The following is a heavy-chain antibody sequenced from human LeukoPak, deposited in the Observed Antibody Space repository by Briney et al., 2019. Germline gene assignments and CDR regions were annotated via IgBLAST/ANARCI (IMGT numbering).Heavy chain of an antibody. CDR3: ARIPRVLLWFGELSYGMDV. V-gene: IGHV4-30-2*01. Sequence: SQTLSLTCAVSGGSISSGGYSWSWIRQPPGKGLEWIGYTYHSGSTYYNPSLKSRVTISVDWSKNQFSLKLSSVTAADTAVYYCARIPRVLLWFGELSYGMDVWGKGTTVTVSS. CDR1: GGSISSGGYS. CDR2: TYHSGST. J-gene: IGHJ6*04. D-gene: IGHD3-10*01.